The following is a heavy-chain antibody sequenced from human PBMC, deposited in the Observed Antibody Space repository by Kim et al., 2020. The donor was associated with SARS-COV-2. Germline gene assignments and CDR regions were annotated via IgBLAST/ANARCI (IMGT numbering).Heavy chain of an antibody. V-gene: IGHV4-4*07. CDR2: IYTSGTT. Sequence: SETLSLTCTVSGGSISSYSWSWIRQPAGRGLEWIGHIYTSGTTNYNPSLKSRVNMSVDTSKNQFSLRLSSVTAADTAVYYCAREDDYDVWSGFYTVWGQGTTVTVSS. CDR3: AREDDYDVWSGFYTV. CDR1: GGSISSYS. D-gene: IGHD3-3*01. J-gene: IGHJ6*02.